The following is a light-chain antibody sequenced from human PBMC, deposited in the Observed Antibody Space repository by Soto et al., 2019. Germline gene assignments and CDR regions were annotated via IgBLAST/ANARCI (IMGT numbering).Light chain of an antibody. V-gene: IGLV2-8*01. Sequence: QSVLTQPASVPGSPGQSITITCTGTSSDVGGYKSVSWYQQHPGKAPKLLIYEVTKRPSGVPDRFSGSKSGNTASLTVSGLQADDEADYYCNSYVGSNNYVFGTGTKVTVL. J-gene: IGLJ1*01. CDR3: NSYVGSNNYV. CDR1: SSDVGGYKS. CDR2: EVT.